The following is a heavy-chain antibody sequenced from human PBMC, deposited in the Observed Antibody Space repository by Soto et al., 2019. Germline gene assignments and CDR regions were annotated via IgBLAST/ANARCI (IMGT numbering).Heavy chain of an antibody. CDR2: IIPIFGTR. CDR1: GGTFSNYA. J-gene: IGHJ5*02. V-gene: IGHV1-69*13. Sequence: SVKVSFKASGGTFSNYAITWVRQAPGQGLEWLGRIIPIFGTRDYAQKFQGRVTITADDSTTTAYMELSSLRSDDTAVYYCAKDGGREGYFGNWFDPWGQGTLVTGSS. CDR3: AKDGGREGYFGNWFDP. D-gene: IGHD2-15*01.